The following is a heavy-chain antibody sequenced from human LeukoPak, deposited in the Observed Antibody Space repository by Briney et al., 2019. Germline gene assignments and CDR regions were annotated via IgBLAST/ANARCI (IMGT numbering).Heavy chain of an antibody. Sequence: PGGSLRLSCAASGFTFSSYAMSWVRQAPGKGLEWVSTISGSGGNTYYADSVKGRFAISRDNSENTLYLQMNSLRAEDTAVYYCAKMLKGSITIDFWGQGTLVTVSS. CDR1: GFTFSSYA. V-gene: IGHV3-23*01. D-gene: IGHD1-20*01. CDR3: AKMLKGSITIDF. CDR2: ISGSGGNT. J-gene: IGHJ4*02.